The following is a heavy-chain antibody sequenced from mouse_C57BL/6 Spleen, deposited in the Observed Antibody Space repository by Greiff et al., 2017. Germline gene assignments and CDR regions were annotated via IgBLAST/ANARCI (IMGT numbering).Heavy chain of an antibody. Sequence: VKLQQPGAELVMPGASVKLSCKASGYTFTSYWMHWVKQRPGQGLEWIGEIDPSASYTNYNQKFKGKSTLTVDKSSSTAYMQLSSLTSEDSAVYYCARGELPLDYWGQGTTLTVSS. J-gene: IGHJ2*01. CDR2: IDPSASYT. CDR1: GYTFTSYW. V-gene: IGHV1-69*01. D-gene: IGHD4-1*01. CDR3: ARGELPLDY.